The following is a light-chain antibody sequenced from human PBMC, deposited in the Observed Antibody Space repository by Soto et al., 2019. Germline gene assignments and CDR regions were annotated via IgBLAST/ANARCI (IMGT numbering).Light chain of an antibody. CDR2: DVS. V-gene: IGLV2-11*01. CDR1: SNDVGVYNY. Sequence: QSVLTQPRSVSGSPGQSVTISCTGTSNDVGVYNYVSWFQQHPGKVPKLMVYDVSYRPSGVPDRFSGSKSGNTASLTISGLQADDEGDYYCCSYAGTYWVFGGGTKLTVL. J-gene: IGLJ3*02. CDR3: CSYAGTYWV.